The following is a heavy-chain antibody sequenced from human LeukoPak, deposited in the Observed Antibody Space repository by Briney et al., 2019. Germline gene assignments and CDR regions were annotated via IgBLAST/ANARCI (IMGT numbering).Heavy chain of an antibody. CDR3: AGLLAYCGGDCYLSDAFDI. Sequence: SQTLSLTCTVSGGSISSGDYYWSWIRQPPGTGLEWIGYIYYSGSTYYNPSLKSRVTISVDTSKNQFSLKLSSVTAADTAVYYCAGLLAYCGGDCYLSDAFDIWGQGTMVTVSS. CDR1: GGSISSGDYY. D-gene: IGHD2-21*01. V-gene: IGHV4-30-4*08. J-gene: IGHJ3*02. CDR2: IYYSGST.